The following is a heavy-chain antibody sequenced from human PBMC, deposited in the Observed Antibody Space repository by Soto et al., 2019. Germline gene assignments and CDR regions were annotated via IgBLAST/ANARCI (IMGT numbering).Heavy chain of an antibody. CDR3: VGGWLLHAFDI. D-gene: IGHD2-15*01. CDR2: FYYSGST. CDR1: GGSISSSSYY. V-gene: IGHV4-39*01. Sequence: QLQLQGSGPGLVKPSETLSLTCTVSGGSISSSSYYWGWIRQPPGKGLEWIGSFYYSGSTYYNPSLKSRVTISVDTSKNQFSLKLTSVTAADTAVHYCVGGWLLHAFDIWGQGTMVTVSS. J-gene: IGHJ3*02.